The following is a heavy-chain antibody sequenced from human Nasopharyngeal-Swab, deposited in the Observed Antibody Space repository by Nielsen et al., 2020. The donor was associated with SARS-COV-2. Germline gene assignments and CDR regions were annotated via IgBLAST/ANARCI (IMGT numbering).Heavy chain of an antibody. CDR1: GYSFRSYG. CDR2: ISVYNADR. J-gene: IGHJ4*02. CDR3: ARDVEEWLVVPSLSFDH. V-gene: IGHV1-18*01. D-gene: IGHD5-18*01. Sequence: ASVKVSCKASGYSFRSYGINWVRQAPGQGLEWMGWISVYNADRNYAEKFQGRVSMTTDTSTTTAYMELRRLRSDDTAMYYCARDVEEWLVVPSLSFDHWGQGTLVTVSS.